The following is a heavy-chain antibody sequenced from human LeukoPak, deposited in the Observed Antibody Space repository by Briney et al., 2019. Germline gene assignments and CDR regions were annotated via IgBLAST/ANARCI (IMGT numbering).Heavy chain of an antibody. CDR1: GCTFTSSY. D-gene: IGHD1-14*01. V-gene: IGHV1-58*02. Sequence: SVKVSCKASGCTFTSSYMEWVRQARGQRLEWIGWIVVGSGNTNYAQKFQERVTITRDMSTSTAYIELRSLRSEDTAVYYCAAVDRGASDYWGQGTLVTVSS. CDR3: AAVDRGASDY. J-gene: IGHJ4*02. CDR2: IVVGSGNT.